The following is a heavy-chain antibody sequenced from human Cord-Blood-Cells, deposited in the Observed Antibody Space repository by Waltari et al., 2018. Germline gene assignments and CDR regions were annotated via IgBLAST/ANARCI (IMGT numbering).Heavy chain of an antibody. V-gene: IGHV3-74*01. CDR3: ARDMSSGYYYGMDV. D-gene: IGHD6-19*01. Sequence: VQLVESGGGLVQPGGSLRLSWAASGFTSSSHWMHWALQAPGKGLVWFSRINSDGSSTSYADSVKGRFTISRDNAKNTLYLQMNSLRAEDTAVYYCARDMSSGYYYGMDVWGQGTTVTVSS. CDR2: INSDGSST. J-gene: IGHJ6*02. CDR1: GFTSSSHW.